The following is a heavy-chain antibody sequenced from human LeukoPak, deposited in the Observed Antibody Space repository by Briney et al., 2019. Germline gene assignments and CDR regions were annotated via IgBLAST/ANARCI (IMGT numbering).Heavy chain of an antibody. CDR2: ISSSSSYI. D-gene: IGHD3-16*01. Sequence: PGGSLRLSCAASGFTFSSYSMNWVRQAPGKGLEWVSSISSSSSYIYYADSVKGRFTISRDNAKNSLDLQMNSLRVEDTAVYFCARIWVSNAIDYWGQGTLVTVSS. V-gene: IGHV3-21*01. CDR1: GFTFSSYS. CDR3: ARIWVSNAIDY. J-gene: IGHJ4*02.